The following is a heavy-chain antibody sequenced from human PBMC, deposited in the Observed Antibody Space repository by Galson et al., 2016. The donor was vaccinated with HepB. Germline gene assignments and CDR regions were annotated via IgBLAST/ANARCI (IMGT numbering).Heavy chain of an antibody. CDR2: IYWDDDD. CDR1: GFSLGTGGVG. CDR3: AHNIGWVSDWFGFDF. D-gene: IGHD3-10*01. V-gene: IGHV2-5*02. Sequence: PALVKPTQTLTLTCTVSGFSLGTGGVGVGWIRQPPGKALEWLALIYWDDDDRYSPSLKNRLTITKDSSKNQVVLTMTYMDPADTAIYFCAHNIGWVSDWFGFDFWGQGTLVTVSS. J-gene: IGHJ4*02.